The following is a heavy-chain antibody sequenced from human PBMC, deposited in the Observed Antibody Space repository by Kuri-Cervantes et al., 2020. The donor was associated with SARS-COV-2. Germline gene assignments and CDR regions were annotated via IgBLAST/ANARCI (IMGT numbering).Heavy chain of an antibody. J-gene: IGHJ6*02. CDR1: GGTFSSYA. CDR2: IIPIFGTA. Sequence: SVKVSCKASGGTFSSYAISWVRQAPGQGLEWMGGIIPIFGTANYAQKFQGRVTITADESTSTAYMELSSLRSEDTAVYYCARKGGPYGDYGQRDYYYYGMDVWGQGTTVTVSS. D-gene: IGHD4-17*01. V-gene: IGHV1-69*13. CDR3: ARKGGPYGDYGQRDYYYYGMDV.